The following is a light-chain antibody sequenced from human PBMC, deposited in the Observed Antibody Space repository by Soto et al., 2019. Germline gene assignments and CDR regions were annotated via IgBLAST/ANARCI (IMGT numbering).Light chain of an antibody. CDR2: EAS. CDR3: QRYDNRLP. J-gene: IGKJ2*01. Sequence: DIQMTQSPSSLSASVGDILTITCQASQDMSNYLNWYQQKPGKAPKLLTYEASNLETGVPSRLRRRGSGTDFTFTISSLQPDDIATYYCQRYDNRLPVGQGPKLEIK. CDR1: QDMSNY. V-gene: IGKV1-33*01.